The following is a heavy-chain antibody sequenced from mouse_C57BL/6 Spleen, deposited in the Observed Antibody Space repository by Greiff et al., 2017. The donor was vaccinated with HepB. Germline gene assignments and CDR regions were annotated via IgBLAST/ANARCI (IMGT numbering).Heavy chain of an antibody. Sequence: LVESGPGLVQPSQSLSITCTVSGFSLTSYGVHWVRQSPGKGLEWLGVIWSGGSTDYNAAFISRLSISKNNSKSQVFFKMNSLQADDTAIYYCARTGFYWYFDVWGTGTTVTVSS. J-gene: IGHJ1*03. CDR2: IWSGGST. CDR3: ARTGFYWYFDV. D-gene: IGHD4-1*01. CDR1: GFSLTSYG. V-gene: IGHV2-2*01.